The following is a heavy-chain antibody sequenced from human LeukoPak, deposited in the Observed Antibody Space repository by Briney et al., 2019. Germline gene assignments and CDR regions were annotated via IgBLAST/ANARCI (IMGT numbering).Heavy chain of an antibody. V-gene: IGHV5-51*01. CDR1: GYSFTSYW. J-gene: IGHJ6*03. D-gene: IGHD4-17*01. Sequence: GESLKISCKGSGYSFTSYWIGWVRQMPGKGLEWMGIIYPGDSDTRYSPSFQGQVTISADKSISTAYLQWSSLKASDTAMYYCARHVTTLDYYYYMDVWGKGTTVTVSS. CDR3: ARHVTTLDYYYYMDV. CDR2: IYPGDSDT.